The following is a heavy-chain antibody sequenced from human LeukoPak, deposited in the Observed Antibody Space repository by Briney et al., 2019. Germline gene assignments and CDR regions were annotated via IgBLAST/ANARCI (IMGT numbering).Heavy chain of an antibody. CDR1: GFTFSDYW. CDR3: AGEGNSVYYFDY. Sequence: GGSLRLSCAASGFTFSDYWMHWVRRAPGKGLVWVSRINSDGSIPTYADFVKGRFTISRDNAKKTLYLQMNSLRAEDTAVYYCAGEGNSVYYFDYWGQGTRVTVSS. V-gene: IGHV3-74*03. CDR2: INSDGSIP. J-gene: IGHJ4*02.